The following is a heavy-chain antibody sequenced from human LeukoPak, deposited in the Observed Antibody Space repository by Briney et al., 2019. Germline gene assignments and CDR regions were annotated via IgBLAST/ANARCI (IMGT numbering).Heavy chain of an antibody. V-gene: IGHV3-7*03. CDR1: GFAFGTYW. Sequence: GGSLRLSCVASGFAFGTYWMSWVRQAPGQGLEWVANIKLDGSEKNYVDSVKGRFTISRDNTKNSLYLQMNSLRAEDTAVFYCARDQYDTWSRRGNFDSWGQGTLVIVSS. J-gene: IGHJ4*02. CDR2: IKLDGSEK. D-gene: IGHD3/OR15-3a*01. CDR3: ARDQYDTWSRRGNFDS.